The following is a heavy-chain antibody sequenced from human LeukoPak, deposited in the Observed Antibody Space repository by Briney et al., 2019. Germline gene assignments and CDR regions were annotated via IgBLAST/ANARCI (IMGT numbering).Heavy chain of an antibody. V-gene: IGHV4-4*07. D-gene: IGHD3-3*01. Sequence: SETLSLTCTVSGGSISSYYWSWIRQPAGKGLEWIGRIYTSGSTNYNPSLKSRVTMSVDTSKNQFSLKLSSVTAADTAVYYCARGYYDFWSGPHRTFDYWGQGTLVTVSS. J-gene: IGHJ4*02. CDR1: GGSISSYY. CDR2: IYTSGST. CDR3: ARGYYDFWSGPHRTFDY.